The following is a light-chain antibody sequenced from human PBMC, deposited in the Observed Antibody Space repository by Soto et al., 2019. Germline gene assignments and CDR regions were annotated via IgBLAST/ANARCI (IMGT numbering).Light chain of an antibody. CDR2: GAT. V-gene: IGKV3D-15*01. CDR3: QQYKNWLALT. Sequence: EIIMTQSPATLSVSPGERVTLSCRASQGVGSTLAWYRQQPGQAPRLLIYGATTRATGIPDRFSGSGSGTEFTLTISSLQYEDSAVYYCQQYKNWLALTFGGGTKVDIK. CDR1: QGVGST. J-gene: IGKJ4*01.